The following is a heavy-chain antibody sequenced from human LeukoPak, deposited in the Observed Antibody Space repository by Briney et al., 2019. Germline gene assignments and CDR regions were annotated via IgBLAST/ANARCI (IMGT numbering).Heavy chain of an antibody. Sequence: GGSLRLSCAASGFTLSNHWMIWVRQAPGKGLERVANIKQDGIEKYYLDSVKGRFTISRDNSKNTLYLQMNSLRAEDTAVYYCAKDLPFRGAAYWGQGTLVTVSS. J-gene: IGHJ4*02. V-gene: IGHV3-7*03. CDR3: AKDLPFRGAAY. CDR1: GFTLSNHW. CDR2: IKQDGIEK. D-gene: IGHD3-10*01.